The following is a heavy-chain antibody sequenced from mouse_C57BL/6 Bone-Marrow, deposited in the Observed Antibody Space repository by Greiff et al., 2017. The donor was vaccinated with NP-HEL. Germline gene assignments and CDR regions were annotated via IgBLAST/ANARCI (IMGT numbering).Heavy chain of an antibody. J-gene: IGHJ4*01. CDR3: ARARDDYGGYAMDY. CDR2: ISDGGSYT. D-gene: IGHD2-4*01. Sequence: EVQVVESGGGLVKPGGSLKLSCAASGFTFSSYAMSWVRQTPEKRLEWVATISDGGSYTYYPDNVKGRFTISRDNAKNNLYLQMSHLKSEDTAMYYCARARDDYGGYAMDYWGQGTSVTVSS. CDR1: GFTFSSYA. V-gene: IGHV5-4*01.